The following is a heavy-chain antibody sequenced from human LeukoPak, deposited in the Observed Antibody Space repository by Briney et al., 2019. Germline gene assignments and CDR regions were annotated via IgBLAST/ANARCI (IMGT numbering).Heavy chain of an antibody. CDR1: GGSIRAGDYY. CDR3: AREQSTFCGGDCYSEGAY. D-gene: IGHD2-21*02. J-gene: IGHJ4*02. Sequence: SQTLSLTCSVSGGSIRAGDYYWSWIRQPPGKGLEWIGYIYYSGSTSYNPSLKSRVTISVDPSKNQFSLKLDSVTAADTAVYFCAREQSTFCGGDCYSEGAYWGQGTLVTFSS. V-gene: IGHV4-30-4*01. CDR2: IYYSGST.